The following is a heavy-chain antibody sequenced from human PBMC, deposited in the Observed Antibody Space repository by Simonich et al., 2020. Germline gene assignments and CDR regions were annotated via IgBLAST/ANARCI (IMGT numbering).Heavy chain of an antibody. CDR3: ARVRFEAFDI. V-gene: IGHV1-2*02. CDR2: INPNRGGT. CDR1: GYTFTGYY. Sequence: QVQLVQSGAEVKKPGASVKVSCKASGYTFTGYYMHWVRQAPGQGLEWMGWINPNRGGTNYAQKLQGRVTRTRDTSISTAYMELSRLRSDDTAVYYCARVRFEAFDIWGQGTMVTVSS. J-gene: IGHJ3*02.